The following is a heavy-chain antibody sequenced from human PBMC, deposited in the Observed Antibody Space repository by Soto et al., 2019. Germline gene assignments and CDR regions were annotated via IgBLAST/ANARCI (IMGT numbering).Heavy chain of an antibody. Sequence: ASVKVSCKASGYTFTGYYMHWVRQAPGQGLEWMGWINPNSGGTNYAQKFQGRVTMTRDTSISTAYMELSRLRSDDTAVYYCARSAPEATDYYYGMDVWGQGTTVTVSS. CDR2: INPNSGGT. CDR1: GYTFTGYY. V-gene: IGHV1-2*02. J-gene: IGHJ6*02. CDR3: ARSAPEATDYYYGMDV.